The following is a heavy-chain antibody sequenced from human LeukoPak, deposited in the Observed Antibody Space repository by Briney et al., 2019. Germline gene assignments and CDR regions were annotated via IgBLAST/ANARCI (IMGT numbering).Heavy chain of an antibody. Sequence: RSSETLSLTCTVSGGSISSYYWSWIRQPPGKGLEWIGYIYYSGSTNYNPSLKSRVTISVDTSKNQFSLKLSSVTAADTAVYYRARTGSRYCGGDCYYLFDYWGQGTLVTVSS. D-gene: IGHD2-21*02. CDR3: ARTGSRYCGGDCYYLFDY. CDR2: IYYSGST. J-gene: IGHJ4*02. CDR1: GGSISSYY. V-gene: IGHV4-59*01.